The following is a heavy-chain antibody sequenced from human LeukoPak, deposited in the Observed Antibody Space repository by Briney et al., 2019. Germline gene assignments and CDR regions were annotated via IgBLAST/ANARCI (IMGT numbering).Heavy chain of an antibody. Sequence: SETLSLTCTVSGASVSSGSYYWSWIRQPPGKGLEWIGYIDYSGGTNYNPSLKSRVTISVDTSKNQFSLKLSSVTAADTAVYYCARHQLNFDYWGQGILVTVSS. J-gene: IGHJ4*02. CDR2: IDYSGGT. CDR1: GASVSSGSYY. D-gene: IGHD1-1*01. V-gene: IGHV4-61*01. CDR3: ARHQLNFDY.